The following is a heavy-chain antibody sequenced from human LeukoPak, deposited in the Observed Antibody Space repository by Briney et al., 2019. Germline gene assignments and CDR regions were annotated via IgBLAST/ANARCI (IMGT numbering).Heavy chain of an antibody. CDR1: GYSFTSYW. CDR2: IYPGDSDT. CDR3: ARGSTPDYGGYYYYMDV. V-gene: IGHV5-51*01. J-gene: IGHJ6*03. Sequence: GESLKISGKGSGYSFTSYWIGWVGQMPGKGLEGMGIIYPGDSDTRYNPSFQGQVTISADKSISTACLQWSSLKAANTAMYYCARGSTPDYGGYYYYMDVWGKGTTVTVPS. D-gene: IGHD4-23*01.